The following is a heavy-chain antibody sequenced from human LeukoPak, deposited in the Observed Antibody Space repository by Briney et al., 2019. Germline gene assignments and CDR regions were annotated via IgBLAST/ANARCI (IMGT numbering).Heavy chain of an antibody. V-gene: IGHV1-69*05. CDR3: ASIVITGTPFDY. CDR2: IIPIFGTA. CDR1: GGTFSGYA. Sequence: ASVKVSCKASGGTFSGYAISWVRQAPGQGLEWMGGIIPIFGTANYPQKFQGRVTITTDESTSTAYMELSSLRSEDTAVYYCASIVITGTPFDYWGQGTLVTVSS. D-gene: IGHD1-20*01. J-gene: IGHJ4*02.